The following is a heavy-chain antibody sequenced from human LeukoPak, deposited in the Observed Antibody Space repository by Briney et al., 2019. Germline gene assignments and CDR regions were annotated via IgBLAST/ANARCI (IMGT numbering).Heavy chain of an antibody. CDR3: ARDGSVASAAYYFDY. D-gene: IGHD6-13*01. J-gene: IGHJ4*02. CDR1: GFTFSSYA. Sequence: GGSLRLSCAASGFTFSSYAMHWVRQAPAKGLEWVAVISYDGSNKYYADSVKGRFTISRDNSKNTLYLQMNSLRAEDTAVYYCARDGSVASAAYYFDYWGQGTLATVSS. V-gene: IGHV3-30-3*01. CDR2: ISYDGSNK.